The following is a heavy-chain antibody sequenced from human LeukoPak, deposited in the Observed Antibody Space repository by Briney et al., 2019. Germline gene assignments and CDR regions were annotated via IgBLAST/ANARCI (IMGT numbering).Heavy chain of an antibody. Sequence: PGGSLRLSCAASGFSSSNAWMSWVRQAPGKGLEWVAVISYDGSNKYYADSVKGRFTISRDNSKNTLYLQMNSLRAEDTAVYYCAKTRGEGDAFDIWGQGTMVTVSS. CDR2: ISYDGSNK. D-gene: IGHD4-17*01. CDR3: AKTRGEGDAFDI. V-gene: IGHV3-30*18. CDR1: GFSSSNAW. J-gene: IGHJ3*02.